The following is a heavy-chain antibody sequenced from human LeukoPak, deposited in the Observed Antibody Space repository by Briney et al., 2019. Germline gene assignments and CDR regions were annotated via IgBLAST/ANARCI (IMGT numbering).Heavy chain of an antibody. CDR2: ISGNAGST. V-gene: IGHV3-23*01. Sequence: GGSLRLSCAASGFTFSSYGLSWVRQAPGKGLEWVSGISGNAGSTHYAESVKGRFTISRDSSKNTLYFQMNSLRAEDTAVYYCARENGGGGIDYWGQGTLVTVSS. J-gene: IGHJ4*02. D-gene: IGHD3-16*01. CDR3: ARENGGGGIDY. CDR1: GFTFSSYG.